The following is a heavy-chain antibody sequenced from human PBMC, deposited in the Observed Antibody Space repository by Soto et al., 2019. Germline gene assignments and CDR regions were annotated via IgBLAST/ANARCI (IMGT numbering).Heavy chain of an antibody. CDR1: GGSISSGGYY. V-gene: IGHV4-31*03. D-gene: IGHD5-18*01. Sequence: LSLTCTVSGGSISSGGYYWSWIRQHPGKGLEWIGYIYYSGSTYYNPSLKSRVTISVDTSKNQFSLKLSSVTAADTAVYYCATRGYSYGYFGYWGQGTLVTVS. CDR3: ATRGYSYGYFGY. CDR2: IYYSGST. J-gene: IGHJ4*02.